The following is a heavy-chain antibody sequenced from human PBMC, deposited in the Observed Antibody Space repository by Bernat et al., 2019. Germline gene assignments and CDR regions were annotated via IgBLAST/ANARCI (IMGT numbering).Heavy chain of an antibody. Sequence: QVQLVQSGAEVKKPGASVKVSCKASGYTFTSYGISWVRQAPGQGLEWMGWISAYNGNTNYAQKLQGRVTMTTDTSTSTAYMELRSLRSDDTAVYYCARDSAHLEWLFNYYYYYMDVWGKGTTVTVSS. D-gene: IGHD3-3*01. CDR3: ARDSAHLEWLFNYYYYYMDV. J-gene: IGHJ6*03. CDR2: ISAYNGNT. V-gene: IGHV1-18*01. CDR1: GYTFTSYG.